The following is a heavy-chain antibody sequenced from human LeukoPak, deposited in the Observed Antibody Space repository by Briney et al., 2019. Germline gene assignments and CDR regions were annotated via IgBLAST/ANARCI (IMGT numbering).Heavy chain of an antibody. CDR1: GGSISSYY. J-gene: IGHJ4*02. V-gene: IGHV4-59*01. CDR2: IYYSGST. D-gene: IGHD3-3*01. CDR3: ARENTDYDFDY. Sequence: SETLSLTCTVSGGSISSYYWSWIRQPPGKGLEWIGYIYYSGSTNYNPSLKSRVTISVDTSKNQFSLKLSSVTAADTAVYYCARENTDYDFDYWGQGTLVTVSS.